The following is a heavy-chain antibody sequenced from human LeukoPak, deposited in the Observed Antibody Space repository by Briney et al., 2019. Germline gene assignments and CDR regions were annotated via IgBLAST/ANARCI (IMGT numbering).Heavy chain of an antibody. J-gene: IGHJ4*02. CDR2: VSFNGTNK. CDR3: AKDRIVGYCSGTSCYGVDY. V-gene: IGHV3-30*18. D-gene: IGHD2-2*01. CDR1: GFTFNNYG. Sequence: GRSLRLSCAASGFTFNNYGMHWVRQAPGKGLEWVAVVSFNGTNKYYADSVKGRFTISRDNSKNTLYLQMDSLRAEDTAVYYCAKDRIVGYCSGTSCYGVDYWGQGTLVTASS.